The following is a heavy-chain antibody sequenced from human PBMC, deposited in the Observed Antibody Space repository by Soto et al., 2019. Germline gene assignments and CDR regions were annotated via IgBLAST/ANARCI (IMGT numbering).Heavy chain of an antibody. CDR2: IYSGGST. J-gene: IGHJ4*02. D-gene: IGHD3-22*01. CDR3: ARGWPRSSGYFDY. Sequence: GGSLRLSCAASGFTVSSNYMSWVRQAPGKGLEWVSVIYSGGSTYYADSVKGRFTISRDNSKNTLYLQMNSLRAEDTTVYYCARGWPRSSGYFDYWGQGTLVTVSS. V-gene: IGHV3-66*01. CDR1: GFTVSSNY.